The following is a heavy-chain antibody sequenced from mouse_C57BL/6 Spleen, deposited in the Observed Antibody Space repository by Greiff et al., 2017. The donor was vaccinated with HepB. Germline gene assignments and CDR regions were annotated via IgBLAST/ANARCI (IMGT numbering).Heavy chain of an antibody. CDR3: ARDGLGYAMDY. V-gene: IGHV5-17*01. Sequence: EVQRVESGGGLVKPGGSLKLSCAASGFTFSDYGMHWVRQAPEKALEWVAYISSGSSNIYYADTVKGRFTISRDNATSTLFLQMTTLRSEDTAMYDCARDGLGYAMDYWGQGTSVTVAS. CDR1: GFTFSDYG. J-gene: IGHJ4*01. D-gene: IGHD2-13*01. CDR2: ISSGSSNI.